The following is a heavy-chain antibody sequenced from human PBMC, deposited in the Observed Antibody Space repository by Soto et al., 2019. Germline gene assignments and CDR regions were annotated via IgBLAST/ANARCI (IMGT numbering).Heavy chain of an antibody. J-gene: IGHJ4*02. CDR2: IYYSGST. CDR3: ARDQRGSGDEYYFDY. V-gene: IGHV4-59*01. D-gene: IGHD3-16*01. CDR1: GGSISSYY. Sequence: LSLTCTVSGGSISSYYWSWIRQPPGKGLEWIGYIYYSGSTNYNPSLKSRVTISVDTSKNQFSLKLSSVTAADTAVYYCARDQRGSGDEYYFDYWGQGTLVTVSS.